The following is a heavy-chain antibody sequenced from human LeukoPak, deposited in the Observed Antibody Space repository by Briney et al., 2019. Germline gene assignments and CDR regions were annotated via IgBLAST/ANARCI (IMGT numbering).Heavy chain of an antibody. V-gene: IGHV4-61*01. D-gene: IGHD5-24*01. J-gene: IGHJ3*02. Sequence: PSETLSLTCTVSGGSVSSGSYYWSWIRQPPGKGLEWIGYIYYSGSTNYNPSLKSRVTISVDTSKNQFSLKLSSVTAADAAVYYCAREMATGSGAFDIWGQGTMLTVSS. CDR2: IYYSGST. CDR3: AREMATGSGAFDI. CDR1: GGSVSSGSYY.